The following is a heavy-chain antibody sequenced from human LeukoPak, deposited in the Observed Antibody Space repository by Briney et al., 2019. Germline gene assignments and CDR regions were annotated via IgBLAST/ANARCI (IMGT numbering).Heavy chain of an antibody. J-gene: IGHJ4*02. CDR1: GASISSSRYY. V-gene: IGHV4-39*07. D-gene: IGHD3-9*01. Sequence: SETLSLTCSVSGASISSSRYYWGWIRQPPGKGLEWIGNIFYTGSTFYNPSLRSRVTVSVDTSRNQVYLKLSSVTAADTAVYYCARAPPYYDILTGYYSAYYFDYWGQGTLVTVSS. CDR2: IFYTGST. CDR3: ARAPPYYDILTGYYSAYYFDY.